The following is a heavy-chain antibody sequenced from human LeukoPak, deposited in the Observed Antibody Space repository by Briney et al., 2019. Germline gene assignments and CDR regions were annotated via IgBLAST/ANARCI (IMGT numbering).Heavy chain of an antibody. D-gene: IGHD3-9*01. CDR3: ARQGIGYVILTGYPH. J-gene: IGHJ4*02. Sequence: GESLKISCKGSGYSFTSYWIGWVRQMPGKGLEWMGIIYPGDSDTRYSPSFQGQVTISADKSISTAYLQWSSLKASDTAMYYCARQGIGYVILTGYPHWGQGTLVTVSS. CDR2: IYPGDSDT. CDR1: GYSFTSYW. V-gene: IGHV5-51*01.